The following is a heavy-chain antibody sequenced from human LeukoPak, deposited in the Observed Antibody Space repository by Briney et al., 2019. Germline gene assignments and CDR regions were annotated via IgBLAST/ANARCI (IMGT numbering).Heavy chain of an antibody. V-gene: IGHV3-30-3*01. Sequence: GRSLRLSCAASGFTFSSYAMHWVRQAPGKGLEWVAVISYDGSNKYYADSVKGRFTISRDNSKNTLYLQMNSLRAEDTAVYYCARDLEWPSLVCFDYWGQGTLVTVSS. CDR3: ARDLEWPSLVCFDY. CDR2: ISYDGSNK. D-gene: IGHD3-3*01. CDR1: GFTFSSYA. J-gene: IGHJ4*02.